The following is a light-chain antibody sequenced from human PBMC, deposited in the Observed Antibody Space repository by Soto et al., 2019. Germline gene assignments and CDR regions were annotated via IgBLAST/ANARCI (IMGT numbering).Light chain of an antibody. V-gene: IGLV2-23*01. J-gene: IGLJ2*01. Sequence: QSALTQPASVSGSPGQSITISCTVTSSDIGIYNLVSWYQQHPGKVPKIIIYEGSERPSRVSNRFSGSKSGNTASLTISGLQAEDEADYYCCSYVADSLVFGGGTQLTVL. CDR3: CSYVADSLV. CDR2: EGS. CDR1: SSDIGIYNL.